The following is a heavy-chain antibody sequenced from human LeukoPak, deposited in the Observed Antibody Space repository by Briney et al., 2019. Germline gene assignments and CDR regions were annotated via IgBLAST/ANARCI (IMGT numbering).Heavy chain of an antibody. D-gene: IGHD6-13*01. CDR1: GYTLTELS. J-gene: IGHJ4*02. CDR2: FDPEDGET. V-gene: IGHV1-24*01. Sequence: ASVKVSCKVSGYTLTELSMHWVRQAPGKGLEWMGGFDPEDGETIYAQKFQGRVTMTGDTSTDTAYMELSSLRSEDTAVYYCATADPGIAAAGTTFDYWGQGTLVTVSS. CDR3: ATADPGIAAAGTTFDY.